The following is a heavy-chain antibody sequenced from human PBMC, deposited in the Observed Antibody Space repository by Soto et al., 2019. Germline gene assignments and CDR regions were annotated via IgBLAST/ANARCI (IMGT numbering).Heavy chain of an antibody. CDR2: ISDSGDYT. V-gene: IGHV3-23*01. CDR3: VTERRNYEFDY. CDR1: GFTFSTYA. J-gene: IGHJ4*02. D-gene: IGHD1-7*01. Sequence: GGSLRLSCAASGFTFSTYAMNWVRQAPGKGLEWVSCISDSGDYTNYADSVKGRFTISRDNSKNTLYLQMNSLRAEDTAMYYCVTERRNYEFDYWGQGILVTVSS.